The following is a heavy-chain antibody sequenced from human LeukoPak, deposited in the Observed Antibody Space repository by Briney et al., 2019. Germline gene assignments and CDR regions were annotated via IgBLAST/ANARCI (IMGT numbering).Heavy chain of an antibody. V-gene: IGHV4-59*08. CDR1: GGSISSYY. D-gene: IGHD6-13*01. J-gene: IGHJ4*02. CDR2: IYYSGST. Sequence: PSETLSLICTVSGGSISSYYWSWIRQPPGKGLEWIGYIYYSGSTNYNPSLKSRVTISVDTSKNQFSLKLSSVTAADTAVYYCASHTGYSRSWYFDYWGQGTLVTVSS. CDR3: ASHTGYSRSWYFDY.